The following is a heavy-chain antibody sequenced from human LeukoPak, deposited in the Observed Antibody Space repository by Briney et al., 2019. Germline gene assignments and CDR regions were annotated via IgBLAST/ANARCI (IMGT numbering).Heavy chain of an antibody. CDR1: GFTFSSYG. D-gene: IGHD6-6*01. CDR3: AKDPLSIAARPGYFDY. CDR2: IRYDGSNK. Sequence: GGSLRLSCAASGFTFSSYGMHWVRQAPGKGLEWVAFIRYDGSNKYYADSVKGRFTISRDNSKNTLYLQMNSLRAEDTAVYYCAKDPLSIAARPGYFDYWGQGTLVTVSS. J-gene: IGHJ4*02. V-gene: IGHV3-30*02.